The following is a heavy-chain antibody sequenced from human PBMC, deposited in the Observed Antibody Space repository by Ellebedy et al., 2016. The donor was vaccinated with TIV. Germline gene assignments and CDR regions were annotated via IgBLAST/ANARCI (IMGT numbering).Heavy chain of an antibody. CDR3: ARRSSRNVMDV. V-gene: IGHV6-1*01. Sequence: MPSETLSLTCAISGDSVSSNSAGWNWIRQSPSRGLEWLGRTYYRSKWYNDYAVSVKSRITINPDTSKNQFSLQLNSVTPEDTAVYYCARRSSRNVMDVWGQGTLVTVSS. CDR1: GDSVSSNSAG. J-gene: IGHJ4*02. CDR2: TYYRSKWYN. D-gene: IGHD3-16*01.